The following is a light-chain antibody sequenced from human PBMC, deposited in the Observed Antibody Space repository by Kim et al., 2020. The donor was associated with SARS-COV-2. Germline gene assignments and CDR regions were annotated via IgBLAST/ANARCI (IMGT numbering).Light chain of an antibody. CDR2: GAS. V-gene: IGKV3-20*01. Sequence: SPGESATLSCRASQSISNNYLAWYQQKPGQAPRLLIYGASTRATGGPDRFSGSGSGTDFSLTISRVEPEDFAVYFCQQYGSSPPYTFGQGTKLEI. J-gene: IGKJ2*01. CDR1: QSISNNY. CDR3: QQYGSSPPYT.